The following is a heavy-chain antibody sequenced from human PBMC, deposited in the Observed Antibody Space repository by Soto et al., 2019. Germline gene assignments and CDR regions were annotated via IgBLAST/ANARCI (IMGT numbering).Heavy chain of an antibody. CDR3: ARGREYYDFWSGYASGWFDP. J-gene: IGHJ5*02. CDR2: MNPNSGNT. D-gene: IGHD3-3*01. CDR1: GYTFTSYD. V-gene: IGHV1-8*01. Sequence: ASLKVSCKASGYTFTSYDINWVRQATGQGLEWMGWMNPNSGNTGYAQKFQGRVTMTRNTSISTAYMELSSLRSEDTAVYYCARGREYYDFWSGYASGWFDPWGQGTLVTVSS.